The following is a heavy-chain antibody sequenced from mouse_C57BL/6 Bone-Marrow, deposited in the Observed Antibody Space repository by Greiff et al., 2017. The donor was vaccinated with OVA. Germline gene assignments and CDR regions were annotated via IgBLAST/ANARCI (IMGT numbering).Heavy chain of an antibody. J-gene: IGHJ4*01. CDR2: ISYDGSN. Sequence: VQLKESGPGLVKPSQSLSLTCSVTGYSITSGYYWNWIRQFPGNKLEWMGYISYDGSNNYNPSLKNRISITRDTSKNQFFLKLNSVTTEDTATYYCARAAYYDYDGYAMDYWGQGTSVTVSS. V-gene: IGHV3-6*01. CDR1: GYSITSGYY. D-gene: IGHD2-4*01. CDR3: ARAAYYDYDGYAMDY.